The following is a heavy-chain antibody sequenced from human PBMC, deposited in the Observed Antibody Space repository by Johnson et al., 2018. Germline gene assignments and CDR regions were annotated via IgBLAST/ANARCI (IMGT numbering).Heavy chain of an antibody. D-gene: IGHD3-10*01. V-gene: IGHV4-59*01. Sequence: QVQLQESGPGLVKXSETLSLXCTVSGGSISSYYWSWIRQPPGKGLEWIGYIYYSGSTNYNPSLKSRVTISVDTSKTQFSLNLSSVTAADTAGYYCARGGRITMVRGVYYYYYMDVWGKGTTVTVSS. CDR3: ARGGRITMVRGVYYYYYMDV. J-gene: IGHJ6*03. CDR1: GGSISSYY. CDR2: IYYSGST.